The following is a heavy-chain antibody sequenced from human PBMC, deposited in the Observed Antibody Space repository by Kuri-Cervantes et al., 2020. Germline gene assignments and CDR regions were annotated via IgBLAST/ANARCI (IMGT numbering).Heavy chain of an antibody. D-gene: IGHD3-3*01. Sequence: ASVKVSCKASGYTFTSYGISWVRQAPGQGLEWMGWINPNSGGTNYAQKFQGRVTMTRDTSISTAYMELSRLRSDDTAVYYCARAGMGVGSYYDFWSGLEYDYGMDVWGQGTTVTVSS. CDR3: ARAGMGVGSYYDFWSGLEYDYGMDV. CDR2: INPNSGGT. V-gene: IGHV1-2*02. CDR1: GYTFTSYG. J-gene: IGHJ6*02.